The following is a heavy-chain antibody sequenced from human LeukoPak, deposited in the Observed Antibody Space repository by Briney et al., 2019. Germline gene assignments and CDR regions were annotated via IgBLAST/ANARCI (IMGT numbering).Heavy chain of an antibody. CDR2: IRSKLNNYAT. Sequence: GGSLRLSCAASGFTFSGSPMHWVRQASGKGLEWVGRIRSKLNNYATAYAASVKGRFTISRDDPKSTAYLQMSSLKTEDTAVYYCTSAIAVSGSDDAFDIWGQGTVVTVSS. J-gene: IGHJ3*02. CDR1: GFTFSGSP. CDR3: TSAIAVSGSDDAFDI. D-gene: IGHD6-19*01. V-gene: IGHV3-73*01.